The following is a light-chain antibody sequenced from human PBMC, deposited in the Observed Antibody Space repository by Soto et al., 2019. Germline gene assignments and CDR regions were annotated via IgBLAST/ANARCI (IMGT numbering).Light chain of an antibody. CDR2: GAS. CDR3: QQYGSSWT. V-gene: IGKV3-20*01. CDR1: QSVSSSY. J-gene: IGKJ1*01. Sequence: EIVLTQSPGTLSWSPGEITTLSFMASQSVSSSYLAWYQQKPGQAPRLLIYGASSRATGIPDRFSGSGSGTDFTLTISRLETEDFAVYYCQQYGSSWTFGQGTKVDIK.